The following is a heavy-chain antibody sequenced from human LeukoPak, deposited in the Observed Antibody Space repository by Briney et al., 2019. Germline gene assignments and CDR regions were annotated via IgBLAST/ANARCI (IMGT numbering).Heavy chain of an antibody. CDR2: IYYSGST. Sequence: SETLSLTCTVSGGSISSNSYYWGWIRQPPGKGLEWIGSIYYSGSTYYNPSLKSRVTISVDTSKNQFSLKLSSVTAADTAVYYCAKDFYSGSYYFDYWGQGTLVTVSS. CDR3: AKDFYSGSYYFDY. D-gene: IGHD1-26*01. V-gene: IGHV4-39*07. J-gene: IGHJ4*02. CDR1: GGSISSNSYY.